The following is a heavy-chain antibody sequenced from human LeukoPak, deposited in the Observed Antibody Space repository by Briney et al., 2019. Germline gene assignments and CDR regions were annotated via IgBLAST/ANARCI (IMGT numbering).Heavy chain of an antibody. CDR3: ASLAAAGSGY. J-gene: IGHJ4*02. D-gene: IGHD6-13*01. CDR2: ISSSSSSI. Sequence: PGGSLRLSCAASGFTFSSYSMNWVRQAPGKGLEWVSSISSSSSSIYYATSVKGRFTISRDNAKNSLYLRMNSLRAEDAAVYYCASLAAAGSGYWGQGTLVTVSS. V-gene: IGHV3-21*01. CDR1: GFTFSSYS.